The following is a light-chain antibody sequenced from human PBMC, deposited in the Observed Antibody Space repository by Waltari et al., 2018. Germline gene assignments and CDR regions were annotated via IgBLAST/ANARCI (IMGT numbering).Light chain of an antibody. CDR3: SSYTSTWV. J-gene: IGLJ3*02. Sequence: QSALTQSASVSGSPGQSITISCTGTSSDFAVFNYVSWYQQHPGKAPQLMIYDVSKRPSGVSNRFSGSMSGNTASLTISGLQAEDEADYYCSSYTSTWVFGGWTKLTVL. CDR2: DVS. CDR1: SSDFAVFNY. V-gene: IGLV2-14*01.